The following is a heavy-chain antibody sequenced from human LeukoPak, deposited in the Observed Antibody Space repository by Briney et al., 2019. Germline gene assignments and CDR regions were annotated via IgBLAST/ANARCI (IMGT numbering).Heavy chain of an antibody. CDR2: IIPIFGTS. J-gene: IGHJ4*02. V-gene: IGHV1-69*13. CDR3: AREYSGSYYY. Sequence: SVTVSFTASGGTFSIYAISWVRQRPAQGREWMGGIIPIFGTSNYAKKCQARVTITADESTSTAYMELRSLRSEDTAVYYCAREYSGSYYYWGQGTLVTVSS. CDR1: GGTFSIYA. D-gene: IGHD3-10*01.